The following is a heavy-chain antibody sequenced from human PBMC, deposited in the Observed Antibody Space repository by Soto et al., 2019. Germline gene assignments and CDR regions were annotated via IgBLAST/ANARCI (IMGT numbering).Heavy chain of an antibody. CDR3: ARHGYPAVGPNYPADFDN. V-gene: IGHV5-51*01. Sequence: GEALKISCKGSGYSFPCYWLGWVRQLPGKGLEWMGIIFLGDSDTRYSTSFQGQVTISADKSISTVYLQWSSLKASDTAMYYCARHGYPAVGPNYPADFDNWGQGALVTVSS. D-gene: IGHD1-7*01. CDR1: GYSFPCYW. J-gene: IGHJ4*02. CDR2: IFLGDSDT.